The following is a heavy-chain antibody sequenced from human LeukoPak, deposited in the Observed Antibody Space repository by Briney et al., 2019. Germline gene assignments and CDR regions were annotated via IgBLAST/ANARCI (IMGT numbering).Heavy chain of an antibody. CDR2: IYYSGST. Sequence: PSETLSLTCTISGGSISSYYWSWIRQPPGKGLEWIGYIYYSGSTNYNPSLKSRVTISVDTSKNQFSLKLSSVTAADTAVYYCARVGYYGSGSYYGAFDIWGQGTMVTVSS. CDR3: ARVGYYGSGSYYGAFDI. J-gene: IGHJ3*02. CDR1: GGSISSYY. V-gene: IGHV4-59*01. D-gene: IGHD3-10*01.